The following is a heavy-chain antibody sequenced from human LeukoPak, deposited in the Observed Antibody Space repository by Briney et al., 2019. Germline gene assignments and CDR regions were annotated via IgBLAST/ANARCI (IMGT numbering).Heavy chain of an antibody. D-gene: IGHD6-6*01. CDR1: GFTFSSYW. J-gene: IGHJ4*02. CDR3: ARLFETAEYSSFDY. Sequence: GGSLRLSCAASGFTFSSYWMSWVRQAPGKGLEWVANIKQDGSEKYYVDSVKGRFTISRDNAKNSLYLQMNSLRAEDTAVYYCARLFETAEYSSFDYWGQGTLVTVSS. V-gene: IGHV3-7*01. CDR2: IKQDGSEK.